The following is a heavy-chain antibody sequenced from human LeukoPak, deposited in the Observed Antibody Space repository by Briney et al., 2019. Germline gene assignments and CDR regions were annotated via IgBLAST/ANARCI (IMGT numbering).Heavy chain of an antibody. CDR2: MYTSGST. D-gene: IGHD6-19*01. V-gene: IGHV4-61*02. J-gene: IGHJ4*02. Sequence: SETLSLTCTLSGGSISSGSYYWSWIRQPAGKGLEWIGRMYTSGSTNYNPSLKSRVTISVDTSKNQFSLKLSSVTAADTAVYYCARGIGGGWYSSPFDYWGQGTLVTVSS. CDR1: GGSISSGSYY. CDR3: ARGIGGGWYSSPFDY.